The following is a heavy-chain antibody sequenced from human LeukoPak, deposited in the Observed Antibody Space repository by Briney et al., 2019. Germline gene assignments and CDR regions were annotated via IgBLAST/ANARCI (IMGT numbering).Heavy chain of an antibody. D-gene: IGHD4-17*01. Sequence: SETLSLTCAVSGYSISSGYYWGWIRQPPGKGLEWIGSIYHSGSTYYNPSLKSRVTISVDTSKNQFSLKLSSVTAADTAVYYCASTFTSYGDYEVFDYWGQGTLVTVSS. V-gene: IGHV4-38-2*01. CDR1: GYSISSGYY. CDR3: ASTFTSYGDYEVFDY. J-gene: IGHJ4*02. CDR2: IYHSGST.